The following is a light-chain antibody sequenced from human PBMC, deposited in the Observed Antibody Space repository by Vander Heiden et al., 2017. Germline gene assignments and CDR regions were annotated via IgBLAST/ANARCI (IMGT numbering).Light chain of an antibody. Sequence: DIQMTQSPSTLSASVGDRVTITCRASQSISSWLAWYHQKPGKAPRLLIYDASSLESGVPSRFSGSGSGTEFTLTISSLQPDDFATYYCQHHRTFGQGTKVEIK. CDR2: DAS. CDR3: QHHRT. V-gene: IGKV1-5*01. CDR1: QSISSW. J-gene: IGKJ1*01.